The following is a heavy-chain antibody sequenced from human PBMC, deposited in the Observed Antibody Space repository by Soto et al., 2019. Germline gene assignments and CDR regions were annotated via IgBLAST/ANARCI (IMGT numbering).Heavy chain of an antibody. J-gene: IGHJ4*02. Sequence: QVQLVESGGGVVQPGRSLRLSCAASGFTFSSYGMHWVRQAPGKGLEWVAVISYDESNKYYADSVKGRFTISRDNSKNTLYLQMNSLRAEDTAMYYCAKDPSRPQWLVPDNWGQGTLVTVSS. CDR3: AKDPSRPQWLVPDN. CDR1: GFTFSSYG. D-gene: IGHD6-19*01. V-gene: IGHV3-30*18. CDR2: ISYDESNK.